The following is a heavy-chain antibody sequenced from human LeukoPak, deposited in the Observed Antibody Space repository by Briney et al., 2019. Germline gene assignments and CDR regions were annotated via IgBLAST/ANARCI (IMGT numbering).Heavy chain of an antibody. CDR1: GGSLSRYY. V-gene: IGHV4-34*01. Sequence: SETLSLTCAVYGGSLSRYYWNWVRQPPGKGLEWIGEINESGTTNYNPSLKSRLTISVDVSKNQFSLRLNSVTAADMAVYYCARGSDAYSYGYGSYYMDVWGKGTTITVSS. D-gene: IGHD5-18*01. CDR2: INESGTT. CDR3: ARGSDAYSYGYGSYYMDV. J-gene: IGHJ6*03.